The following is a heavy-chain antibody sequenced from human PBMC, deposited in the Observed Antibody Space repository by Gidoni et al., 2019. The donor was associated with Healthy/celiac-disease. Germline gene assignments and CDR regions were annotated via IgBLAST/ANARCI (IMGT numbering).Heavy chain of an antibody. CDR1: GFPFSSYA. V-gene: IGHV3-23*01. D-gene: IGHD2-8*01. J-gene: IGHJ4*02. Sequence: EVQLLESGGGLVQPGGSLRLSCAASGFPFSSYAMSWVRQAPGKGLEWVSAISGSGGSTYYADSVKGRFTISRDNSKNTLYLQMNSLRAEDTAVYYCAKGAPDARIVLMVYATPDYWGQGTLVTVSS. CDR3: AKGAPDARIVLMVYATPDY. CDR2: ISGSGGST.